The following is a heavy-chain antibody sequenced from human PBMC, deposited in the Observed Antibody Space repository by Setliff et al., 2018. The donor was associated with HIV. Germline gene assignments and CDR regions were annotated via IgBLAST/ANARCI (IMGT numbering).Heavy chain of an antibody. J-gene: IGHJ6*02. CDR2: IIPIFGTA. CDR3: ARDRNSSSWYVRYGMDV. D-gene: IGHD6-13*01. Sequence: KVSCKAYGGTFSSYDISWVRQAPGQGLEWMGGIIPIFGTANYAQKFQGRVTITTDESTSTAYMELSSLRSEDTAVYYCARDRNSSSWYVRYGMDVWGQGTTVTVSS. V-gene: IGHV1-69*05. CDR1: GGTFSSYD.